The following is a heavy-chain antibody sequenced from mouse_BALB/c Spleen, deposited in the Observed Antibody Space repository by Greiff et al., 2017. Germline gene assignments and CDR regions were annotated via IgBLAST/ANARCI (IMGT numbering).Heavy chain of an antibody. CDR3: ARTHDGFPLYYAMDY. CDR1: GFTFSSYA. CDR2: ISSGGSYT. D-gene: IGHD2-3*01. V-gene: IGHV5-9-4*01. J-gene: IGHJ4*01. Sequence: EVQLVESGGGLVKPGGSLKLSCAASGFTFSSYAMSWVRQSPEKRLEWVAEISSGGSYTYYPDTVTGRFTISRDNAKNTLYLEMSSLRSEDTAMYYCARTHDGFPLYYAMDYWGQGTSVTVSS.